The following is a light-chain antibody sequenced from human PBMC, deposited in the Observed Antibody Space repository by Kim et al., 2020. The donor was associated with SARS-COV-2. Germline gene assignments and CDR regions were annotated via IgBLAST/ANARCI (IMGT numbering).Light chain of an antibody. CDR3: QQYGSAPYT. V-gene: IGKV3-20*01. Sequence: LSPGAGAALSCRASQSVSISYLACYQQKPGQAPRLLIYDVSNRAPSIPDRFTGSGSWTDFTLTTTRLEPEDFAVYHCQQYGSAPYTFGQGTKLEIK. J-gene: IGKJ2*01. CDR2: DVS. CDR1: QSVSISY.